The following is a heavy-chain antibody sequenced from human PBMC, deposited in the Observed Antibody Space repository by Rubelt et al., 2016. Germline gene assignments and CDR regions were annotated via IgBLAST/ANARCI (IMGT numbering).Heavy chain of an antibody. J-gene: IGHJ4*02. D-gene: IGHD3-22*01. CDR1: GGSISSRTYY. CDR3: ARATYHYESSSYSPFDY. Sequence: QLQLQESGPGLVKPSETLSLTCSVSGGSISSRTYYWGWIRQPPGKALEWIGNIYYSGRTTYSPSLKSRVTISVDTPKDLFSLRLSSVTAADTAVYYCARATYHYESSSYSPFDYWGQGTLVTVSS. CDR2: IYYSGRT. V-gene: IGHV4-39*02.